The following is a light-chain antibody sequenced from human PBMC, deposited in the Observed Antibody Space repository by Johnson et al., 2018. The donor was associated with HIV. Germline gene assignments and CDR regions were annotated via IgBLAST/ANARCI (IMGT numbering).Light chain of an antibody. V-gene: IGLV1-51*02. CDR1: SSNIGNNY. CDR2: ENN. J-gene: IGLJ1*01. Sequence: QSVLTQPPSVSAAPGQKVTISCSGSSSNIGNNYVSWYQQLPGTAPKLLIYENNKRPSGIPDRFSGSKSGTSATLGIAGLQTGDEADYYCGTWDNSLGVFYVCGTGTKVTVL. CDR3: GTWDNSLGVFYV.